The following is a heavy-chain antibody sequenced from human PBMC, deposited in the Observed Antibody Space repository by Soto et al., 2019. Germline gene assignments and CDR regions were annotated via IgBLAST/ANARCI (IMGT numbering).Heavy chain of an antibody. CDR3: AKDGKSHYYFDSSGYFFDV. CDR2: ISYAGSNK. V-gene: IGHV3-30*18. D-gene: IGHD3-22*01. Sequence: QVQLVESGGGVVQPGRSLRLSCAASEFTFSTYGMHWVRQAPGKGLEWVAIISYAGSNKYYADSVKGRFTISRDNSKNTLYLQMSSLRAEDTAVYYCAKDGKSHYYFDSSGYFFDVWGQGTLVTVSS. J-gene: IGHJ4*02. CDR1: EFTFSTYG.